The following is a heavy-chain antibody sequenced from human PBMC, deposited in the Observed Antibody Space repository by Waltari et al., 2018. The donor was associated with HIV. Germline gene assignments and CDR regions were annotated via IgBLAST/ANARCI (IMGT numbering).Heavy chain of an antibody. CDR2: SGPRDGSI. V-gene: IGHV3-11*01. CDR1: GFSFSDYY. D-gene: IGHD3-10*01. Sequence: QVQLVESGGGLVKPGGSLRLSCAASGFSFSDYYMSWIRQAPGKGVEGVSASGPRDGSIGYAESVRGRFTISRNNAEDSLHLQMHSLRAEDTAVYYCTRHRGAILLSSGRDGLDVWGQGTTVTVSS. CDR3: TRHRGAILLSSGRDGLDV. J-gene: IGHJ6*02.